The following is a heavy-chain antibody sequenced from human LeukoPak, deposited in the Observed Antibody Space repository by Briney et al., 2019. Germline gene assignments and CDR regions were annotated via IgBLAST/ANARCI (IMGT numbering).Heavy chain of an antibody. V-gene: IGHV1-8*01. D-gene: IGHD2-8*01. CDR1: GYTFTIYD. J-gene: IGHJ6*02. CDR3: ARVYILGMDV. Sequence: GASVKVSCRASGYTFTIYDINWVRQATGQGLEWMGWMNPKSGNTGYAQKFQGRVTMARNTSISTAYMELSSLRSEDTAVYYCARVYILGMDVWGQGTTVTVSS. CDR2: MNPKSGNT.